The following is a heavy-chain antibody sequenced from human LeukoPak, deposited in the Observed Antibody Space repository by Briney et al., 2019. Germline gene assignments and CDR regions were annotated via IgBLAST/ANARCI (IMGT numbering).Heavy chain of an antibody. CDR1: GYTFTIHH. D-gene: IGHD5-24*01. Sequence: ASVKVSCKASGYTFTIHHIQWVRQAPGQGLEWMGWINTNSGGTTYSQKFQGRITMTRDTSISTAYMELSRLRSDDTAVYYCASRDGGDFDYWGQGTLVTVSS. V-gene: IGHV1-2*02. CDR3: ASRDGGDFDY. CDR2: INTNSGGT. J-gene: IGHJ4*02.